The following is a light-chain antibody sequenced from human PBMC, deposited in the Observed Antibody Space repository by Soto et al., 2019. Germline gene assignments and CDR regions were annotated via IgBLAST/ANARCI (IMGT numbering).Light chain of an antibody. CDR1: QGISNY. V-gene: IGKV1-39*01. Sequence: DIQLTQSPSSLSASVGDRVTITCRASQGISNYLNRYQQKPGKAPKLLISSASSLQSAAPSRFSGSGSGTDFTLTITSLQPEDFATYYCQQSYSTPWTFGQGTKVDIK. J-gene: IGKJ1*01. CDR3: QQSYSTPWT. CDR2: SAS.